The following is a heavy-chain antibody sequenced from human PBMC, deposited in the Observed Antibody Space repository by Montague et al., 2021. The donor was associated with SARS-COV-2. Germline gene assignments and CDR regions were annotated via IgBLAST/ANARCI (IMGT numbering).Heavy chain of an antibody. CDR1: GFTFSSYE. D-gene: IGHD1-26*01. CDR3: APREWELGAFDI. V-gene: IGHV3-48*03. J-gene: IGHJ3*02. Sequence: SLRLSCAASGFTFSSYEMNWVHQAPGKGLEWVSYISSSGSTIYYADSVKGRFTISRDNAKNSLYLQMNSLRAEDTAVYYCAPREWELGAFDIWGQGTMVTVSS. CDR2: ISSSGSTI.